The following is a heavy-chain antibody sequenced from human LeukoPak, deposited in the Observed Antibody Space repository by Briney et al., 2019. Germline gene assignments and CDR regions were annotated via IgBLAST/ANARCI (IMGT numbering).Heavy chain of an antibody. Sequence: ASVKVSCKASGGTFSSYAISWVRQAPGQGLEWMGGIIPTFGTANYAQKFQGRVSITADESTSTAYMELSSLRSEDMAVYYCASPYVWGSYRPDAFDIWGQGTMVTVSS. V-gene: IGHV1-69*13. CDR1: GGTFSSYA. CDR3: ASPYVWGSYRPDAFDI. J-gene: IGHJ3*02. D-gene: IGHD3-16*02. CDR2: IIPTFGTA.